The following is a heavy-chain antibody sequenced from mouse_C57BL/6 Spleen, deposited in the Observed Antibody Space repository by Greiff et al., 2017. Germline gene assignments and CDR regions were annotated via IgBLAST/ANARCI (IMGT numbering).Heavy chain of an antibody. J-gene: IGHJ4*01. CDR3: ARRNWDPYARDY. V-gene: IGHV1-26*01. CDR1: GYTFTDYY. CDR2: INPNNGGT. Sequence: VQLKQSGPELVKPGASVKISCKASGYTFTDYYMNWVKQSHGKSLEWIGDINPNNGGTSYNQKFKGKATLTVDKSSSTAYMELRSLTSEDSAVYYCARRNWDPYARDYWGQGTSVTVSS. D-gene: IGHD4-1*01.